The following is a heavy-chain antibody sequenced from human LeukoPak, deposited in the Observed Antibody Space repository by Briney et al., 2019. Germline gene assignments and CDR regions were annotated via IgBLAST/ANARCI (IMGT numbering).Heavy chain of an antibody. D-gene: IGHD6-6*01. CDR1: GGSFSGYY. CDR3: AKDRSSSSSPLKY. Sequence: SETLSLTCAVYGGSFSGYYWSWIRQPPGKGLEWIGEINHSGSTNYNPSLKSRVTISVDTSKNQFSLKLSSVTAADTAVYYCAKDRSSSSSPLKYWGQGTLVTVSS. V-gene: IGHV4-34*01. J-gene: IGHJ4*02. CDR2: INHSGST.